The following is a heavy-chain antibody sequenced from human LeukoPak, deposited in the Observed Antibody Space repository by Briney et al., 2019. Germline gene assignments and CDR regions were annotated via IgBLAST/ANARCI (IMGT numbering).Heavy chain of an antibody. Sequence: GGSLRLSCAASGFTFSSYSMNWVRQAPGKGLEWVSSISSSSSYIYYADSVKGRFTISRDNAKNSLYLQMNSLRAEDTAVYYCARDHLFYYDSSGYYLDWGQGTLVTVSS. J-gene: IGHJ4*02. D-gene: IGHD3-22*01. V-gene: IGHV3-21*01. CDR1: GFTFSSYS. CDR3: ARDHLFYYDSSGYYLD. CDR2: ISSSSSYI.